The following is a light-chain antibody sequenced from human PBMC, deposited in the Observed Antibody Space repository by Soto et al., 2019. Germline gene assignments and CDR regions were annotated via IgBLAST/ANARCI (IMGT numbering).Light chain of an antibody. CDR2: DVS. J-gene: IGKJ1*01. Sequence: DIQMTQYPSTLSASVLDIVTLPRLASQSIGDSLAWYQQKPGKAPYLLISDVSSLERGVPSRFSGSGSGTEFTLTISSLQPEDFATYYCQQSYSTPRTFGQGTKVDI. CDR1: QSIGDS. CDR3: QQSYSTPRT. V-gene: IGKV1-5*01.